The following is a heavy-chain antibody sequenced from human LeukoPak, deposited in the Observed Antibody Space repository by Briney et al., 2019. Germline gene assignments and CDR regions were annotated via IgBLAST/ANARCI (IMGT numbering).Heavy chain of an antibody. CDR3: ARSGPENSGTYSHFDY. Sequence: GGSLRLSCAASGFTFDDYGMSWVRQAPGKGREWVSGINWNGGSTGYADPVKGRFTISRDNAKISLYLHMKSLRAEDTALYYCARSGPENSGTYSHFDYWGQGTLVTVSS. CDR1: GFTFDDYG. CDR2: INWNGGST. J-gene: IGHJ4*02. D-gene: IGHD1-26*01. V-gene: IGHV3-20*04.